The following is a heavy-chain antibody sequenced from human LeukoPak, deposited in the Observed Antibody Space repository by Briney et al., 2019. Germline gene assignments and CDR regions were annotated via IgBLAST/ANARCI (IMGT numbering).Heavy chain of an antibody. CDR1: GGSISSYY. CDR3: ARGGWSLDL. D-gene: IGHD6-19*01. J-gene: IGHJ1*01. Sequence: PSETLSLTCTVSGGSISSYYWSWVRQPPGKGLEWVGYIYYSGSTNYNPSLKSRVTISVDTSKNQCSLSLSSLSAPDTAVCFSARGGWSLDLWGQGTLVTVSS. V-gene: IGHV4-59*01. CDR2: IYYSGST.